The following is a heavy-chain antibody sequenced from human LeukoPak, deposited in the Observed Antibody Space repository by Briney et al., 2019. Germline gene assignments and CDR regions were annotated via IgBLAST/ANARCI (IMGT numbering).Heavy chain of an antibody. CDR2: IYYSGST. Sequence: KPSETLSLTCTVSGGSISSYYWSWIRQHPGKGLEWIGYIYYSGSTYYNPSLKSRVTISVDTSKNQFSLKLSSVTAADTAVYYCARVFTELLWFDDWGQGTLVTVSS. CDR1: GGSISSYY. V-gene: IGHV4-59*06. J-gene: IGHJ5*02. D-gene: IGHD3-10*01. CDR3: ARVFTELLWFDD.